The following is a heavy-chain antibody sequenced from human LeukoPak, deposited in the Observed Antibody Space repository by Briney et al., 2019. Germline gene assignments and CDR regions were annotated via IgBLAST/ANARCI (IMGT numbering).Heavy chain of an antibody. J-gene: IGHJ6*02. CDR3: ARDLAHDYGDYGYYYYGMDV. CDR1: GFTVSSNH. CDR2: IYGGGST. V-gene: IGHV3-53*01. D-gene: IGHD4-17*01. Sequence: GGSLRLSCAASGFTVSSNHMSWVRRAPGKGLEWVSVIYGGGSTYYADSVKGRFTISRDNSKNTLYFQMNSLRAEDTAVYYCARDLAHDYGDYGYYYYGMDVWGQGTTVTVSS.